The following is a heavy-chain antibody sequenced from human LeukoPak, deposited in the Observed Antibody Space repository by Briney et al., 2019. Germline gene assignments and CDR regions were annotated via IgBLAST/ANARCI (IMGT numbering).Heavy chain of an antibody. CDR1: GFTFSSYA. D-gene: IGHD5-12*01. Sequence: GGSLRLSCAASGFTFSSYAMSWVRQAPGKGLEWVSSISSSSSYIYYADSVKGRFTISRDNAKNSLYLQMNSLRAEDTAVYYCARDKYSGYDSPFDYWGQGTLVTVSS. CDR2: ISSSSSYI. J-gene: IGHJ4*02. V-gene: IGHV3-21*01. CDR3: ARDKYSGYDSPFDY.